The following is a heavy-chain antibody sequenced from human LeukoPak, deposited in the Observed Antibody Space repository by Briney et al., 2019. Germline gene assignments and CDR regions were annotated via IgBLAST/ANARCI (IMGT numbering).Heavy chain of an antibody. Sequence: PSQTLSLTCTVSGGSISSGGYYWSWIRQHPGTGLEWIGYIYYSGSTYYNPSLKSRVTISVDTSKNQFSLKLSSVTAADTAVYYCARVKGYCSSTSCYIPDYWGQGTLVTVSS. CDR2: IYYSGST. D-gene: IGHD2-2*02. CDR1: GGSISSGGYY. V-gene: IGHV4-31*03. J-gene: IGHJ4*02. CDR3: ARVKGYCSSTSCYIPDY.